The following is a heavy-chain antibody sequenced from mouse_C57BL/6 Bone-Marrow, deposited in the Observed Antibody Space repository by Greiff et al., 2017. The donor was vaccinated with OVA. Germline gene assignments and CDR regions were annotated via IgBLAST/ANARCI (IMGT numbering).Heavy chain of an antibody. CDR1: GYAFSSSW. Sequence: QVHVKQSGPELVKPGASVKISCKASGYAFSSSWMNWVKQRPGKGLEWIGRIYPGDGDTNYNGKFKGKATLTADKSSSTAYMQLSSLTSEDSAVYFCASYYAAMDYWGQGTSVTVSS. D-gene: IGHD2-1*01. CDR3: ASYYAAMDY. V-gene: IGHV1-82*01. J-gene: IGHJ4*01. CDR2: IYPGDGDT.